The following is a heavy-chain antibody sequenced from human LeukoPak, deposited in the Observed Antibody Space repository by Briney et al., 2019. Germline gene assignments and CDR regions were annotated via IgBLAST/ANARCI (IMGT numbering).Heavy chain of an antibody. CDR3: ARAWYFDY. Sequence: SETLSPTCTVSGGSISSYYWSWIRQPPGKGLEWIGYIYYSGSTNYNPSLKSRVTISVDTSKNQFSLKLSSVTAADTAVYYCARAWYFDYWGQGTLVTVSS. CDR2: IYYSGST. J-gene: IGHJ4*02. V-gene: IGHV4-59*01. CDR1: GGSISSYY.